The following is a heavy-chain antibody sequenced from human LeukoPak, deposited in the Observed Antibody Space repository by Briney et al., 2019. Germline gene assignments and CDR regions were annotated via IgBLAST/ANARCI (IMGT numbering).Heavy chain of an antibody. CDR1: GFTFGSYW. D-gene: IGHD3-10*01. V-gene: IGHV3-7*03. CDR2: IKQDGSEK. CDR3: ARAKSLFDS. J-gene: IGHJ4*02. Sequence: TGGSLRLSCAASGFTFGSYWMSWVRQAPGKGLEWVANIKQDGSEKYYVDSVKGRFTISRDNAKNPLYLQMNSLRAEDTAVYYCARAKSLFDSWGQGTLVTVSS.